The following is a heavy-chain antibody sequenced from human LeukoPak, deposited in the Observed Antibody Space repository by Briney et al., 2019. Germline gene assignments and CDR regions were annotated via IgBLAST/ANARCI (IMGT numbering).Heavy chain of an antibody. D-gene: IGHD1-26*01. Sequence: SETLSLSCAVSGGSINRSNWWSWVRQSPGKGLEWIGEINHSGSTNYNPSLKSRVTISVDTSKNQFSLKLTSVTAADTAVYYCAKREWELLHNWGQGTLVTVSS. J-gene: IGHJ4*02. CDR1: GGSINRSNW. CDR3: AKREWELLHN. V-gene: IGHV4-4*02. CDR2: INHSGST.